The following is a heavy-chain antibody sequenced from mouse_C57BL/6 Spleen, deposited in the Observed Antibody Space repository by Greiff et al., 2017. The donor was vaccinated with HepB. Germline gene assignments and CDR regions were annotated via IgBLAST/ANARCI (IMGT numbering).Heavy chain of an antibody. CDR3: ARRGRLRQEAMDY. D-gene: IGHD2-2*01. Sequence: QVQLKQPGAELVKPGASVKLSCKASGYTFTSYWMQWVKQRPGQGLEWIGEIDPSDSYTNYNQKFKGKATLTVDTSSSTAYMQLSSLTSEDSAVYYCARRGRLRQEAMDYWGQGTSVTVSS. J-gene: IGHJ4*01. CDR2: IDPSDSYT. CDR1: GYTFTSYW. V-gene: IGHV1-50*01.